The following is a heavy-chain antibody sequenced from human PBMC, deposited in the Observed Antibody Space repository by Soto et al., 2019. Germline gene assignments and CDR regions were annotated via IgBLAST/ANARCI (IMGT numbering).Heavy chain of an antibody. Sequence: SETLSLTCAVSGGSISSGGYSWSWIRQSTGKSLEWIGYDYHSESTYYIPSLKSRVTISVDRSKNQFSLKLSSVTAADTAVFYFLREGDIVVVPAAIGNWFDPWGQGTLVTVSS. CDR2: DYHSEST. J-gene: IGHJ5*02. CDR1: GGSISSGGYS. V-gene: IGHV4-30-2*06. D-gene: IGHD2-2*01. CDR3: LREGDIVVVPAAIGNWFDP.